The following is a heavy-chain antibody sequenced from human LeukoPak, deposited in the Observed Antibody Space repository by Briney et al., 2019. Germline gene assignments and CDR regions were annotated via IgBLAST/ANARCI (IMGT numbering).Heavy chain of an antibody. V-gene: IGHV4-59*08. CDR1: GGSISSYY. D-gene: IGHD3-10*01. Sequence: SETLSLTCTVSGGSISSYYWSWIRQPPGKGLEWIGYIYYSGSTYYNPSLKSRVTISVDTSKNQFSLKLSSVTAADTAVYYCVGGLLPYYFDYWGQGTLVTVSS. CDR3: VGGLLPYYFDY. J-gene: IGHJ4*02. CDR2: IYYSGST.